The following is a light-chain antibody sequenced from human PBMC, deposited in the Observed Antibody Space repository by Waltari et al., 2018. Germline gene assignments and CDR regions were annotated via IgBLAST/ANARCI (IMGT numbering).Light chain of an antibody. CDR3: QQVDSFPRT. V-gene: IGKV3-11*01. CDR2: DAS. CDR1: QSVSSS. J-gene: IGKJ1*01. Sequence: EIVLTQSPATLSMSPGESAILSCRASQSVSSSLAWYQQKPGQAPRLLIYDASKRATGIPARFSGSGSGTDFTLTISSLQPEDFATYYCQQVDSFPRTFGQGTKVEVK.